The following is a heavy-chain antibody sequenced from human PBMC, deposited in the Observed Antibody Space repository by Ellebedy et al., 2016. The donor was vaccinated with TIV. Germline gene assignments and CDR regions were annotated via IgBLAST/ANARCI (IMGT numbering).Heavy chain of an antibody. D-gene: IGHD2-15*01. CDR2: ISASGGST. CDR3: ARAIGAGDGK. CDR1: GFTFNSYA. J-gene: IGHJ4*02. V-gene: IGHV3-23*01. Sequence: GESLKISXAASGFTFNSYAMSWVRQAPGKGLEWVSGISASGGSTPDADSVKGRFTISRDNAKNSLYLQMNSLRTEDTAVYYCARAIGAGDGKWGQGALVTVSS.